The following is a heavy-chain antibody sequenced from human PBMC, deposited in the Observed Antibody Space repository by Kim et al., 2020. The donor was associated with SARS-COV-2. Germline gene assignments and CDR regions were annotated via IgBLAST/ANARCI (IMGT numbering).Heavy chain of an antibody. J-gene: IGHJ6*02. D-gene: IGHD3-10*01. CDR3: ARDLSGYYGMDV. Sequence: KYYADSVKGRFTISRDNSKNTLYLQMNSLRAEETAVYYCARDLSGYYGMDVWGQGTTVTVSS. V-gene: IGHV3-33*01. CDR2: K.